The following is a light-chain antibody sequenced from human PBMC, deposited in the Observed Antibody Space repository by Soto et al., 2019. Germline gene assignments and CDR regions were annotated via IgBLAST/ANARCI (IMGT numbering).Light chain of an antibody. CDR2: SAS. CDR3: RKYNSAPRA. Sequence: DVQMTQSPSSLSASVGDRVTITCRASQGISSFLAWYQQIPGKVPKLLIYSASTLQSGVPSRFSGSGSGTDFTLTISSLQPEDVATYYCRKYNSAPRAFGPGTKVDIK. J-gene: IGKJ3*01. V-gene: IGKV1-27*01. CDR1: QGISSF.